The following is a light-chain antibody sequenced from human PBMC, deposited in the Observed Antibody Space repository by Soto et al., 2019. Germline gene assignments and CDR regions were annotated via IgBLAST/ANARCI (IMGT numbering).Light chain of an antibody. V-gene: IGKV1-39*01. CDR3: QQSYSTPLT. J-gene: IGKJ4*01. Sequence: DIQITQSPSSLSASVGDRVTITCRASQSISSYLNWYQQKPGKAPNLLIYAASSLQSGVPSRFSGSESGTDFTLTNSSLQPEDFATYYCQQSYSTPLTFGGGTKVEIK. CDR2: AAS. CDR1: QSISSY.